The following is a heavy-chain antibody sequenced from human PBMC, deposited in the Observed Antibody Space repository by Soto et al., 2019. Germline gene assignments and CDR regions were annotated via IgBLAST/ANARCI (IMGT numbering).Heavy chain of an antibody. Sequence: GSLRLSCEASGFAFSSYAMHWVRQAPGKGLERVGVISYDGNYIYYADSVKGRFTISRDNSKNTLYVQVNSLRPEDTAVYYCAKGILSATIGPYAMDVWGQGTTVTVSS. J-gene: IGHJ6*02. CDR2: ISYDGNYI. V-gene: IGHV3-30*18. CDR3: AKGILSATIGPYAMDV. CDR1: GFAFSSYA. D-gene: IGHD3-16*01.